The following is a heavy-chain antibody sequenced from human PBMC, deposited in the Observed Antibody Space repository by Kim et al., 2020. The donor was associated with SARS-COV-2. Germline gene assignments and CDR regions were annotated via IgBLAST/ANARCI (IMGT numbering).Heavy chain of an antibody. D-gene: IGHD6-13*01. Sequence: SETLSLTCTVSGGSISSSSYYWGWIRQPPGKGLEWIGSIYYSGSTYYNPSLKSRVTISVDTSKNQFSLKLSSVTAADTAVYYCARVNRSPGLAEGAYWGQGTLVTVSS. J-gene: IGHJ4*02. V-gene: IGHV4-39*01. CDR1: GGSISSSSYY. CDR2: IYYSGST. CDR3: ARVNRSPGLAEGAY.